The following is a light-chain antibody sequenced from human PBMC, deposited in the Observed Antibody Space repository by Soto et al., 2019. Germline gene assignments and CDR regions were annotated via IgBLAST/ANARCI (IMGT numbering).Light chain of an antibody. CDR2: KAS. CDR1: QSINIW. CDR3: QQYNNYLYT. J-gene: IGKJ2*01. V-gene: IGKV1-5*03. Sequence: DIQMTQSPSTLSASVGDRVTITCRASQSINIWLAWYQQKPGKAPKLLIYKASSLESGVPSRFSGSGSGTEFTLTISCLQPADFATYYCQQYNNYLYTFGQGTKLEIK.